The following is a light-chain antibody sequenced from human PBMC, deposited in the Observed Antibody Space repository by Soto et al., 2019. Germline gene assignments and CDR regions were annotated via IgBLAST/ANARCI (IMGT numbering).Light chain of an antibody. J-gene: IGKJ1*01. CDR2: GAS. CDR3: QQYNNWPSWT. V-gene: IGKV3-15*01. Sequence: EIVMTQSPATLSVSTGERATLSCRASQSVSSNLAWYQQKPGQAPRLLIYGASTRATGIPARFSGSGSGTEFTLTISRLQSEDFAVYYCQQYNNWPSWTFGQGTKVDIK. CDR1: QSVSSN.